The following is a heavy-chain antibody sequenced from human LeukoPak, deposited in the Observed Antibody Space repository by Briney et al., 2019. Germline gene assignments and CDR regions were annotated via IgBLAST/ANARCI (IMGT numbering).Heavy chain of an antibody. D-gene: IGHD4-23*01. V-gene: IGHV1-46*01. CDR3: ARDNSVEDTAWWFDP. Sequence: ASVKVSCKASGYTFTNYHMHWVRQAPGQGLEWMGIINPSGGSTSCAQKFQGRVTMTRDTSASTDYMELSSLRSEDTAVYYCARDNSVEDTAWWFDPWGQGTLVTVSS. J-gene: IGHJ5*02. CDR1: GYTFTNYH. CDR2: INPSGGST.